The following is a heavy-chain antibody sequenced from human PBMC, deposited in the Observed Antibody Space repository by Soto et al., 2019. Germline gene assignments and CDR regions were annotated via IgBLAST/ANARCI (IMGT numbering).Heavy chain of an antibody. V-gene: IGHV1-18*01. CDR3: TRVWGVDVAGALGY. Sequence: QVQLVQSAAEVKKPGASVTVSCKASGYPFHTYGIIWVRQAPGQGPEWVGWISTFNGNRNYAQKFQGRVTLTTDMSTSTGYMELRGLRSDDTSVYYCTRVWGVDVAGALGYWGQGTLVTVSS. J-gene: IGHJ4*02. CDR2: ISTFNGNR. CDR1: GYPFHTYG. D-gene: IGHD6-19*01.